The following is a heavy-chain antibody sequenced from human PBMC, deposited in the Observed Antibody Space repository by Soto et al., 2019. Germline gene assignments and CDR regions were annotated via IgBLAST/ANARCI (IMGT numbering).Heavy chain of an antibody. CDR1: EGTFSSYA. CDR3: ARGLVVVPAAEVNFDY. D-gene: IGHD2-2*01. Sequence: ASVKVSCKASEGTFSSYAISWVRQAPGQGLEWMGRIIPVFRTANYAQRFQDRVTITADDSTSTAFMELSSLKSEDTAVYYCARGLVVVPAAEVNFDYWGQGTPVTVSS. CDR2: IIPVFRTA. V-gene: IGHV1-69*13. J-gene: IGHJ4*02.